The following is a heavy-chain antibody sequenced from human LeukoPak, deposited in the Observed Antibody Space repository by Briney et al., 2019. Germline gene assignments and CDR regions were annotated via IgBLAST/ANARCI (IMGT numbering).Heavy chain of an antibody. V-gene: IGHV4-34*01. Sequence: PSETLSLTCAVYGGSFSDSYWTWIRQPPGKGLEWIGEINHSGSTNYNPSLKSRVAISVDTSKSQFSLILRSVTPEDTAVYYCARGLYRARYYYYYGMDVWGQGTTVTVSS. CDR1: GGSFSDSY. CDR2: INHSGST. CDR3: ARGLYRARYYYYYGMDV. D-gene: IGHD1-26*01. J-gene: IGHJ6*02.